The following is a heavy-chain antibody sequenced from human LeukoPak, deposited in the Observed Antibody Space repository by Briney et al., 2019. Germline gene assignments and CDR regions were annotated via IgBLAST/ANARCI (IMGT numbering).Heavy chain of an antibody. CDR1: GYTFTSYG. V-gene: IGHV1-18*01. D-gene: IGHD2-2*01. CDR2: ISVYNGNT. Sequence: ASVKLSCTASGYTFTSYGISWGRQAPGPGLEWMGWISVYNGNTNYAQKLQGRVTMTTDTSTSTAYMELRSLRSDDTAVYSCASHPLGYCISTSCLVRVNWFDPWGQGTLVTVSS. CDR3: ASHPLGYCISTSCLVRVNWFDP. J-gene: IGHJ5*02.